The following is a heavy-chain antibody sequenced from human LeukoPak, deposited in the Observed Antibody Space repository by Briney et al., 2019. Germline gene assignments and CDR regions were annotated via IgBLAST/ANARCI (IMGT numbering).Heavy chain of an antibody. D-gene: IGHD3-22*01. J-gene: IGHJ4*02. CDR2: SSTYNGNK. Sequence: GASVKVSCKASGYTFTGYYMHWVRQAPGQGLEWMGWSSTYNGNKKYAQKLQGRVTMTTDTSTNTAYMELKSLRSDDTAVYCCARSELSWSTGYYPFDYWGQGTLVTVSS. CDR1: GYTFTGYY. V-gene: IGHV1-18*04. CDR3: ARSELSWSTGYYPFDY.